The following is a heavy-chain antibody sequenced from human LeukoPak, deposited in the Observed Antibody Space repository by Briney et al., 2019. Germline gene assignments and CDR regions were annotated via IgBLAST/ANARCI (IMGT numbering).Heavy chain of an antibody. CDR2: IKQDGSEK. D-gene: IGHD2-15*01. CDR1: GFTFSSYW. CDR3: ARELRAVVVVAHGFGD. Sequence: PGGSLRLSCAASGFTFSSYWMSWVRQAPGKGLEWVANIKQDGSEKYYVVSVKGRFTISRDNAENSLYLQMNRLGVEDTAVYYCARELRAVVVVAHGFGDWGQGTQVSVSS. J-gene: IGHJ4*02. V-gene: IGHV3-7*01.